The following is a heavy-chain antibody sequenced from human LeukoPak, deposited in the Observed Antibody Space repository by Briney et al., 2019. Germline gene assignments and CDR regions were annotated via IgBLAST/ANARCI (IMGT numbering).Heavy chain of an antibody. CDR1: GGSFSGYY. CDR3: ALGCEEQWLVRDDY. J-gene: IGHJ4*02. V-gene: IGHV4-34*01. Sequence: PSETLSLTCAVYGGSFSGYYWSWIRQPPGKGLEWIGEINHSGSTNYNPSLKSRVTISVDTSKNQFSLKLSSVTAADTAVYYCALGCEEQWLVRDDYWGQGTLVTVSS. CDR2: INHSGST. D-gene: IGHD6-19*01.